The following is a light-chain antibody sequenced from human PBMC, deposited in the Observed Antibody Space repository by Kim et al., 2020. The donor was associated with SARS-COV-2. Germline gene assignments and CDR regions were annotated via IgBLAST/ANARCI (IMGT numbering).Light chain of an antibody. V-gene: IGLV7-46*01. Sequence: QAVVPPEPSLTVSPGGTVTLTCGSNTGPVTSNQWPYWVQQKPGQVPRTLIYDTNNKHSWTPARFSGSLFGGKAALTLSGAQPDDEADYYCSLNYAGGRMFGGGTQLTVL. J-gene: IGLJ3*02. CDR1: TGPVTSNQW. CDR3: SLNYAGGRM. CDR2: DTN.